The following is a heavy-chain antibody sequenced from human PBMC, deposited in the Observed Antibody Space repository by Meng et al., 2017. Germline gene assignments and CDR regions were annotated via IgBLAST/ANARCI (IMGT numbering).Heavy chain of an antibody. V-gene: IGHV3-30*09. D-gene: IGHD3-10*01. CDR2: ISYDGSNK. Sequence: GESLKISCAASGFTFSSYAMHWVRQAPGKGLEWVAVISYDGSNKYYADSVKGRFAISRDNSKNTLYLQMNSLRAEDTAVYYCARDYHSRPRTMVRGPPIPWGQGKRVTGYS. CDR3: ARDYHSRPRTMVRGPPIP. CDR1: GFTFSSYA. J-gene: IGHJ5*02.